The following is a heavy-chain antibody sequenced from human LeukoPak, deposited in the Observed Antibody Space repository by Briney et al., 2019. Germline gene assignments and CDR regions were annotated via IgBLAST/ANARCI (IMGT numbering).Heavy chain of an antibody. J-gene: IGHJ4*02. CDR2: ISYDGSNK. D-gene: IGHD3-22*01. CDR1: GFTFSSYA. CDR3: ARTTEDYDSSGYYNAPFDY. V-gene: IGHV3-30-3*01. Sequence: PGRSLRLSCAASGFTFSSYAMHWVRQAPGKGLEGVAVISYDGSNKYYADSVKGRFTISRDNSKNTLYLKMNSLRAEDTAVYYCARTTEDYDSSGYYNAPFDYWGQGTLVTVSS.